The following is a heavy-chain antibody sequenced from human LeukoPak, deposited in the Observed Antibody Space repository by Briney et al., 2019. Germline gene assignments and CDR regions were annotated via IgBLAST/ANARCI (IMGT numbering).Heavy chain of an antibody. D-gene: IGHD3-22*01. CDR2: IGSGGDT. CDR3: ANGDSSGYAV. V-gene: IGHV3-23*01. CDR1: GFTFSSHA. Sequence: GGSLRLSCAASGFTFSSHAMTWVRQSPGKGLEWVSVIGSGGDTYYADSVKGRFTISRDNSKNTLYLQMNSLRAEDTAVYYCANGDSSGYAVWGQGTLVTVSS. J-gene: IGHJ4*02.